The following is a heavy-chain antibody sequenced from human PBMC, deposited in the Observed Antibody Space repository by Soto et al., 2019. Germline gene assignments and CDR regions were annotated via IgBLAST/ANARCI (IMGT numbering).Heavy chain of an antibody. CDR2: IYYSGST. D-gene: IGHD3-3*01. CDR3: ARDTIFGVVPGMDV. V-gene: IGHV4-31*03. CDR1: GVSISSGGYY. J-gene: IGHJ6*02. Sequence: SETLSLTCTVSGVSISSGGYYWSWIRQHPGKGLEWIGYIYYSGSTYYNPSLKSRVTISVDTSKNQFSLKLSSVTAAATAVYYCARDTIFGVVPGMDVWGQGTTVTVSS.